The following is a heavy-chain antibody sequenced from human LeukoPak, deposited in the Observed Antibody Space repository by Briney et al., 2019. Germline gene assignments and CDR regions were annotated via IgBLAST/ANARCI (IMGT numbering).Heavy chain of an antibody. Sequence: ASVSVSCKASGYTFTGDYMHWVSQAPGPGLEWLGWINPNSGGTNYAQKFQGRVTMTRDTSISSAYMELSRLRSDDTAVYDCAIVTAAQSNWFAPWGQGSLVTVSS. J-gene: IGHJ5*02. CDR1: GYTFTGDY. V-gene: IGHV1-2*02. CDR3: AIVTAAQSNWFAP. D-gene: IGHD6-13*01. CDR2: INPNSGGT.